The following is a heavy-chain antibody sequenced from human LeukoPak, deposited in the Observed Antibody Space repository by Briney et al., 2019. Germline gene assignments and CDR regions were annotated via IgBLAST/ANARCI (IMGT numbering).Heavy chain of an antibody. Sequence: ASVKVSCKASGYTFTSYAMDWVRQAPGQGLEWMGWINTNTGNPTYAQGFTGRFVFSLDTSVSTAYLQISSLKAADTAVYYCAREGNCSDNTCYGVNWFDPWGQGTLVTVSS. V-gene: IGHV7-4-1*02. CDR3: AREGNCSDNTCYGVNWFDP. CDR1: GYTFTSYA. CDR2: INTNTGNP. J-gene: IGHJ5*02. D-gene: IGHD2-15*01.